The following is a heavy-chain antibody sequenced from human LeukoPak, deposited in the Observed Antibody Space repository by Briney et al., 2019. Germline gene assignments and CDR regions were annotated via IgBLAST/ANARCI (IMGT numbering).Heavy chain of an antibody. CDR3: ARVTSGRVRFLEWSLDY. D-gene: IGHD3-3*01. Sequence: ASVKVSCKASGGTFSSYAISWVRQAPGQGLEWMGGIIPIFGTANYAQKFQGRVTITADESTSTAYMELSSLRSEDTAVYYCARVTSGRVRFLEWSLDYWGQGTLVTVSS. CDR2: IIPIFGTA. J-gene: IGHJ4*02. V-gene: IGHV1-69*13. CDR1: GGTFSSYA.